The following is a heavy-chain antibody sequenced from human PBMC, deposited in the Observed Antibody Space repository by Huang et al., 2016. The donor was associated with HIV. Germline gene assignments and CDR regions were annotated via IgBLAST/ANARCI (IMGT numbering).Heavy chain of an antibody. V-gene: IGHV3-30*02. Sequence: VRQAPGKGLEWVAFIRYDGSNKYYADSVEGRFTFSRDNSKNTVYLQMNSLRAGDTAIYYCAKDFEVATVLPAWYFDFWGRGTLVIVSS. J-gene: IGHJ2*01. D-gene: IGHD5-12*01. CDR2: IRYDGSNK. CDR3: AKDFEVATVLPAWYFDF.